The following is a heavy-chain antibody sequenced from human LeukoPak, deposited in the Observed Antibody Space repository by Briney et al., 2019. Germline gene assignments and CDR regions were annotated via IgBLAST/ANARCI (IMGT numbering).Heavy chain of an antibody. D-gene: IGHD1-1*01. Sequence: HPGGSLRLSCAASGFTFSLYGMTWVRQAPGKGLEWVAVISYDGSSKYYADSVKGRFTISRDNSKNTLYLQMNSLGAEDTAVYYCAKLGAGKPGPFDYWGQGTLVTVSS. J-gene: IGHJ4*02. V-gene: IGHV3-30*18. CDR2: ISYDGSSK. CDR1: GFTFSLYG. CDR3: AKLGAGKPGPFDY.